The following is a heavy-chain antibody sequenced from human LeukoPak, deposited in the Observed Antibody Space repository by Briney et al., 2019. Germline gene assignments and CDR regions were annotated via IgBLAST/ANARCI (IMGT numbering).Heavy chain of an antibody. Sequence: PGGSLRLSCAASGFTFSSYWMTWVRQAPGKGLEWVANIKEDGSKKYYVDSVKGRFTISRDNAKNSMYLQMNSLRAEDTAVYYCARDNTIFPYWGQGTLVRVSS. CDR2: IKEDGSKK. V-gene: IGHV3-7*01. D-gene: IGHD3-3*01. CDR1: GFTFSSYW. J-gene: IGHJ4*02. CDR3: ARDNTIFPY.